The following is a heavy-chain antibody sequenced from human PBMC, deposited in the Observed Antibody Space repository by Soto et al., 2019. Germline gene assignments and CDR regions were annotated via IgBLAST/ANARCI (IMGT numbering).Heavy chain of an antibody. CDR1: TFTFNSYN. CDR2: ISSSSTTI. V-gene: IGHV3-48*02. Sequence: HPGGSLRLSCAASTFTFNSYNMNWVRQAPGKGLEWVSYISSSSTTIYYADSVKGRFTISRDNAKNSLFLQMNSLRDEDTAVYYCARDGGSEELRPHYYYYYGMDVWGQGTTVTVSS. D-gene: IGHD1-7*01. CDR3: ARDGGSEELRPHYYYYYGMDV. J-gene: IGHJ6*02.